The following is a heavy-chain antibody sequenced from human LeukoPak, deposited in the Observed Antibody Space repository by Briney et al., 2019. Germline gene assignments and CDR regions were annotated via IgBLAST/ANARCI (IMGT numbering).Heavy chain of an antibody. D-gene: IGHD3-16*02. V-gene: IGHV1-2*02. CDR3: ARDPLPLRLGELSLPDY. CDR2: INPNSGGT. J-gene: IGHJ4*02. CDR1: GYTFTGYY. Sequence: SVKVSCKASGYTFTGYYMHWVRQAPGQGLEWMGWINPNSGGTNYAQKFQGRVTMTRDTSISTAYMELSRLRSDDTAVYYCARDPLPLRLGELSLPDYWGQGTLVTVSS.